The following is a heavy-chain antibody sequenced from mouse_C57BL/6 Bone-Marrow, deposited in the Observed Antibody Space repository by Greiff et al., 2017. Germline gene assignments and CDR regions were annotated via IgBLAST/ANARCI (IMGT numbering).Heavy chain of an antibody. CDR1: GYSFTDYN. Sequence: VQLQQSGPELVKPGASVKISCKASGYSFTDYNMNWVKQSNGKSLEWIGVINPNYGTTSYNQKFKGKATLTVDQSSSTAYMQLNSLTSGDSAVYCGARGYDYDYAMDYWGQGTSVTVAS. V-gene: IGHV1-39*01. CDR3: ARGYDYDYAMDY. J-gene: IGHJ4*01. D-gene: IGHD2-4*01. CDR2: INPNYGTT.